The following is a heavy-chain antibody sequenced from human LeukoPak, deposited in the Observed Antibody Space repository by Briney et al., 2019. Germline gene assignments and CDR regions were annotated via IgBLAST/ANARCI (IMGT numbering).Heavy chain of an antibody. V-gene: IGHV1-69*04. D-gene: IGHD4-4*01. J-gene: IGHJ6*02. CDR2: IIPILGIA. CDR1: GYTFTSYY. Sequence: SVKVSCKASGYTFTSYYMHWVRQAPGQGLEWMGRIIPILGIANYAQKFQGRVTITADKSTSTAYMELSSLRSEDTAVYYCARDDYRFGYYYYGMDVWGQGTTVTVSS. CDR3: ARDDYRFGYYYYGMDV.